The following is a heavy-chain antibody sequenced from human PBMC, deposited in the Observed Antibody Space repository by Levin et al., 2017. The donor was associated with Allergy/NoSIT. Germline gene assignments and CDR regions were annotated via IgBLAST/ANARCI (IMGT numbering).Heavy chain of an antibody. Sequence: KISCKASGGTFSSYAISWVRQAPGQGLEWMGGIIPIFGTANYAQKFQGRVTITADKSTSTAYMELSSLRSEDTAVYYCARDPPRGYSYGPGWFDPWGQGTLVTVSS. CDR1: GGTFSSYA. CDR3: ARDPPRGYSYGPGWFDP. CDR2: IIPIFGTA. D-gene: IGHD5-18*01. J-gene: IGHJ5*02. V-gene: IGHV1-69*06.